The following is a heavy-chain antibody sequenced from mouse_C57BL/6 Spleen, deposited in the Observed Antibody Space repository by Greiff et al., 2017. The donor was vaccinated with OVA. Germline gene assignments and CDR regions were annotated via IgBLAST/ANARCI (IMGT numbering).Heavy chain of an antibody. CDR1: GFTFSSYA. D-gene: IGHD2-4*01. CDR3: ARGGYDYDYAMDY. V-gene: IGHV5-4*03. Sequence: EVKLMESGGGLVKPGGSLKLSCAASGFTFSSYAMSWVRQTPAKRLEWVATISDGGSYTYYPDNVKGRFTISRDNAKNNLYLQLSHLKSEDTAMYYCARGGYDYDYAMDYWGQGTSVTVSS. CDR2: ISDGGSYT. J-gene: IGHJ4*01.